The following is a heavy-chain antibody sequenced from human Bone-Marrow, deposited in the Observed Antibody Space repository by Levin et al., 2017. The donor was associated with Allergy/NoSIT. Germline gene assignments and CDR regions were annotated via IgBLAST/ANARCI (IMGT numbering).Heavy chain of an antibody. CDR1: GFTFSTYA. J-gene: IGHJ4*02. CDR2: ISSNGGST. V-gene: IGHV3-64*01. Sequence: SCAASGFTFSTYAMHWVRQAPGKGLDYVSAISSNGGSTYYANSVKGRFTISRDNSKNTLYLQMGSLRAEDMAVYYCARAYCSSTSCCYDYWGQGTLVTVAS. D-gene: IGHD2-2*01. CDR3: ARAYCSSTSCCYDY.